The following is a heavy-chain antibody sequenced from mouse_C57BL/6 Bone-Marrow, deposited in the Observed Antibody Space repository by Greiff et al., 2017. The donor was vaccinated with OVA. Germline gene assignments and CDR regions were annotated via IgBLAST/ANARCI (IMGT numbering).Heavy chain of an antibody. V-gene: IGHV1-74*01. CDR3: AIYYDYDGYAMDY. CDR2: IHPSDSAT. Sequence: VQLQQPGAELVKPGASVKVSCKASGYTFTSYWMHWVKQRPGQGLEWIGRIHPSDSATNYNQQFKGKATLTVDKSSSTAYMQLSSLTSEDSAVYYCAIYYDYDGYAMDYWGQGTSVTVSS. J-gene: IGHJ4*01. CDR1: GYTFTSYW. D-gene: IGHD2-4*01.